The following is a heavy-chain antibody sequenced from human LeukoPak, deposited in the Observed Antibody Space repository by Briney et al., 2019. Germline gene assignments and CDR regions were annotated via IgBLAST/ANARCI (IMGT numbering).Heavy chain of an antibody. V-gene: IGHV1-2*02. CDR1: GYTFTDYY. CDR2: LNPNSGDT. Sequence: ASVKVSCKASGYTFTDYYMHWVRQAPGQGLEWMAWLNPNSGDTDSAQKFQGRVTMTRDTSITTAYLELSSLRSDDTAVYYCARAPAGGPFDNWGQGTLVTVSS. J-gene: IGHJ4*02. CDR3: ARAPAGGPFDN. D-gene: IGHD4-23*01.